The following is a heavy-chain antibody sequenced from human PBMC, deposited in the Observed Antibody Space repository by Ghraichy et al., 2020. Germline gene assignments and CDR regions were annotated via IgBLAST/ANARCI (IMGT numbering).Heavy chain of an antibody. Sequence: GESLNISCAASGLTFSSYWMHWVRQAPGKGLEWVSHIKTDWSTTNYADSVRGRFTISRDNATNTLYLQMNSLRADDTAVYYCSTSPRADRGNYWGQGTLVTVSS. D-gene: IGHD3-10*01. V-gene: IGHV3-74*01. J-gene: IGHJ4*02. CDR2: IKTDWSTT. CDR3: STSPRADRGNY. CDR1: GLTFSSYW.